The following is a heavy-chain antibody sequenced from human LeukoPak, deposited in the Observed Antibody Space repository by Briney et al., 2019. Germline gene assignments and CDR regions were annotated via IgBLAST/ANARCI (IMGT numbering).Heavy chain of an antibody. J-gene: IGHJ5*02. V-gene: IGHV1-8*01. D-gene: IGHD3-16*01. Sequence: ASVKVSCKASGYTFTSYDINWVRQATGQGLEWMGWMNPNSGNTDYAQKFQGRVTMTRNTSISTAYMELSSVRSEDTAVYYCAREGGSIDWFDPWGQGTLVTVSS. CDR2: MNPNSGNT. CDR3: AREGGSIDWFDP. CDR1: GYTFTSYD.